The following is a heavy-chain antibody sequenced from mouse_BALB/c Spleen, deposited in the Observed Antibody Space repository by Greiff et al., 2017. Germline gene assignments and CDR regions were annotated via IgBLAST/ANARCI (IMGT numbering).Heavy chain of an antibody. CDR2: INSNGGST. CDR3: ARHYYGLDY. CDR1: GFTFSSYY. J-gene: IGHJ2*01. V-gene: IGHV5-6-2*01. D-gene: IGHD1-2*01. Sequence: EVMLVESGGDLVKPGGSLKLSCAASGFTFSSYYMSWVRQTPEKRLELVAAINSNGGSTYYPDTVKGRFTISRDNAKNTLYLQMSSLKSEDTALYYCARHYYGLDYWGQGTTLTVSS.